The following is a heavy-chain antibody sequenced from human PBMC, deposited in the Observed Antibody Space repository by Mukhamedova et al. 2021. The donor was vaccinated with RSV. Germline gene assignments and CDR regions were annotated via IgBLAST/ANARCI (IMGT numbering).Heavy chain of an antibody. Sequence: KGRFTISRDNSKNTLYLQMNSLRDEDTAVYFCARGGFRGVKWIDPWGQGTLVTVSS. J-gene: IGHJ5*02. D-gene: IGHD3-10*01. V-gene: IGHV3-30*07. CDR3: ARGGFRGVKWIDP.